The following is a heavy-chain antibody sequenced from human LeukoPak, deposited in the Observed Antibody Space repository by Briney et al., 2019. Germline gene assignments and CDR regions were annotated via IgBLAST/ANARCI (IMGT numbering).Heavy chain of an antibody. CDR1: GASIINYC. D-gene: IGHD2-15*01. Sequence: SASLSLACTVSGASIINYCLGWIRQPAGKGIEWIGRIYTRGSTNYNPSLKSRVTMSVDTSKNQFSLKLSSVTAADTAVYYCARGRYCSADICSGGDAFDIWGQGTMVSVSS. CDR2: IYTRGST. J-gene: IGHJ3*02. CDR3: ARGRYCSADICSGGDAFDI. V-gene: IGHV4-4*07.